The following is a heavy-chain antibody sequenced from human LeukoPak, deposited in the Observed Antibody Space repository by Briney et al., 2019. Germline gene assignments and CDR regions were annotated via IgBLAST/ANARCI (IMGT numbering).Heavy chain of an antibody. D-gene: IGHD5-18*01. V-gene: IGHV3-43D*03. CDR3: AKDRGYSYGPAGYLDL. J-gene: IGHJ2*01. CDR2: ISWDGDHT. Sequence: GGSLRLSCAASGFTFDDYAMHWVRQAPGKGLEWVSLISWDGDHTYYLDSVKGRFTISRDNTKNSLYLQMDSLRAEDTALYYCAKDRGYSYGPAGYLDLWGRGTLVTVSS. CDR1: GFTFDDYA.